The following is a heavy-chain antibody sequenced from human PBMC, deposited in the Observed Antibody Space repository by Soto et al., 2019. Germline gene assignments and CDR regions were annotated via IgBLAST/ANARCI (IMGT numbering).Heavy chain of an antibody. Sequence: QVQLQESGPGLVKPSQTLSLTCTVSGGSISSGGYYWSWIRQHPGKGLEWIGYIYYSGSTSYNPSLKSRVTRXXGXSXXQSSLKLSSVSAADTAVYYCARDGGYGSGSYRFDYWGQGTLVTVSS. J-gene: IGHJ4*02. CDR3: ARDGGYGSGSYRFDY. V-gene: IGHV4-31*03. CDR1: GGSISSGGYY. CDR2: IYYSGST. D-gene: IGHD3-10*01.